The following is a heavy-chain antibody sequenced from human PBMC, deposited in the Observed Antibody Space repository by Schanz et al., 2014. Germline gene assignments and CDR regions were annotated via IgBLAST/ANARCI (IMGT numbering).Heavy chain of an antibody. CDR3: AKTLGGAGLTLYFDH. V-gene: IGHV3-23*04. CDR1: GFTFSTSA. CDR2: LGGSTGGI. J-gene: IGHJ4*02. Sequence: EVQLVESGGGLVQPGGSLRLSCVASGFTFSTSAMSWVRQAPGKGLEWVSSLGGSTGGIYYADSVRGRFTISRDNFKNRLYLQMNSLRLEDTAIYYCAKTLGGAGLTLYFDHWGQGSLVTVSS. D-gene: IGHD3-10*01.